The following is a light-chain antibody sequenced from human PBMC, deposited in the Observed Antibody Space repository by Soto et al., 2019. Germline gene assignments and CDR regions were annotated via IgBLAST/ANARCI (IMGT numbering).Light chain of an antibody. V-gene: IGLV2-14*03. J-gene: IGLJ1*01. CDR1: SSDVGGSDH. Sequence: QSVLTQPASVSGSPGQSITVSCTGTSSDVGGSDHVAWYQQFPGKSPKLMIYAVSDRPPGVSDRFSGSKSGITASLTISGLQTEDEADYYCISYTDRQSYLFGTGTKVTVL. CDR2: AVS. CDR3: ISYTDRQSYL.